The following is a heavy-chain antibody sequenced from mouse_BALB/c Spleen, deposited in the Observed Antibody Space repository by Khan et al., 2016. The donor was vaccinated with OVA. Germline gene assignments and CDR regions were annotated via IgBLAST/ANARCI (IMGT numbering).Heavy chain of an antibody. CDR2: ISTYSGNT. CDR1: GYTFTDYA. CDR3: TRPAYDGYYDY. V-gene: IGHV1S137*01. Sequence: VQLQESGPELVRPGVSVKISCKGSGYTFTDYAVHWMKQSHTKSLEWIGIISTYSGNTNYNQKFKGKATMTVDKSSSTAYMELARLTSEDSAIYYGTRPAYDGYYDYWGQGTTLTVSA. D-gene: IGHD2-3*01. J-gene: IGHJ2*01.